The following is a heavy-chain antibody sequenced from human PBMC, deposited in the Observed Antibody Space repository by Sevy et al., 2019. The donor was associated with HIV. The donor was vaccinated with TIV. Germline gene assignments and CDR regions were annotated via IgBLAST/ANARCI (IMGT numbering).Heavy chain of an antibody. CDR2: ISSSSSYI. D-gene: IGHD5-18*01. Sequence: GGSLRLSCAASGFTFSSYSMSWVRQAPGKGLEWVSSISSSSSYIYYADSVKGRFTISRDNAKNSLYLQMNSLRAEDTAVYYCARVGIQLWSDYWGQGTLVTVSS. V-gene: IGHV3-21*01. CDR1: GFTFSSYS. CDR3: ARVGIQLWSDY. J-gene: IGHJ4*02.